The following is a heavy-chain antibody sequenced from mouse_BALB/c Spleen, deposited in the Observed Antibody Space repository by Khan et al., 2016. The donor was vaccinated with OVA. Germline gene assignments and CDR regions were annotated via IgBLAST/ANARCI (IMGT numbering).Heavy chain of an antibody. CDR2: INYSGTT. CDR1: GFSITSDYA. CDR3: ARGRSY. V-gene: IGHV3-2*02. Sequence: EVQLQESGPGLVKPSQSLSLTCTVTGFSITSDYAWNWIRQFPGNKLDWMGYINYSGTTSYHPSLKSRLSITRDISKNQFFLQLNSVTAEDTATYYCARGRSYWGQGTLVTVSA. J-gene: IGHJ3*01.